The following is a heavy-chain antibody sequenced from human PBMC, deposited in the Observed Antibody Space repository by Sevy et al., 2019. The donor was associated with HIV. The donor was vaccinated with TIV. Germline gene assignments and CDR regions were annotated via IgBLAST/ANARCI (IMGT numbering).Heavy chain of an antibody. D-gene: IGHD3-22*01. CDR2: ISGSGGST. CDR3: AKNDMTMIVVVIISSFDY. V-gene: IGHV3-23*01. J-gene: IGHJ4*02. CDR1: GFTFSSYA. Sequence: GGSLRLSCAASGFTFSSYAMRWVRQAPGKGLEWVSAISGSGGSTYYADSVKGRFTISRDNSKNTLYLQMNSLRAEDTAVYYCAKNDMTMIVVVIISSFDYWGQRTLVTVSS.